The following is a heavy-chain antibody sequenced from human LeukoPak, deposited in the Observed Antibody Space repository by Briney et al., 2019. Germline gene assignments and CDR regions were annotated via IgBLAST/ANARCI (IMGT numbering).Heavy chain of an antibody. D-gene: IGHD5-24*01. CDR2: INPGGDNT. CDR1: GYTFTGYY. Sequence: ASVKVSCKASGYTFTGYYIHWVRQAPGQGLEWMGLINPGGDNTNYAQNFQGRVTMTRDTSTSTVYMELSSLRSEDTAIYYCARIRDGYNDAYDIWGQGTVVTVPS. V-gene: IGHV1-46*01. CDR3: ARIRDGYNDAYDI. J-gene: IGHJ3*02.